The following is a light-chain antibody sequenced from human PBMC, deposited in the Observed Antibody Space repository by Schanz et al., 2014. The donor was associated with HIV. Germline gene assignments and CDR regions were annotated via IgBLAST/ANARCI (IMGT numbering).Light chain of an antibody. V-gene: IGLV2-14*02. CDR2: EVN. J-gene: IGLJ3*02. Sequence: HSALTQPASVSGSPGQSITISCTGTSSDVGGHNLVSWYQQYPGKAPKVMIFEVNKRPSGVSNRFSGSKSGNTASLTISGLQAEDEADYYCSSYTSSSTWVFGGGTKLTVL. CDR3: SSYTSSSTWV. CDR1: SSDVGGHNL.